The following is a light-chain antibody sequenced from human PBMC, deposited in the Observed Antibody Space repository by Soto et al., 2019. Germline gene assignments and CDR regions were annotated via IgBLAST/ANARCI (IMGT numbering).Light chain of an antibody. CDR3: QQYNTWAAT. V-gene: IGKV3-15*01. CDR1: QSVITN. CDR2: AAS. Sequence: EIVMTQSPATLSVSPGERATLSCRASQSVITNLAWYQQKSGQAPRLLIYAASTRATDIPARFSGSESGTEFTLTIRNLQSEYFVVYYCQQYNTWAATYGEGTKVDIK. J-gene: IGKJ1*01.